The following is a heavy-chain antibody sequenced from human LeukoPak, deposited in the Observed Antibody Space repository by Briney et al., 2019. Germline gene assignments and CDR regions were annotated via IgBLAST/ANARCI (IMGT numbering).Heavy chain of an antibody. CDR2: INHSGST. CDR1: GGSFSGYY. Sequence: SSETLSLTCAVYGGSFSGYYWSWIRQPPGKGLEWIGEINHSGSTNYNPSLKSRVTISVDTSKNQFSLKLSSVTAADTAVYYCARDRGTWNDDGFDYWGQGTLVTVSS. V-gene: IGHV4-34*01. J-gene: IGHJ4*02. CDR3: ARDRGTWNDDGFDY. D-gene: IGHD1-1*01.